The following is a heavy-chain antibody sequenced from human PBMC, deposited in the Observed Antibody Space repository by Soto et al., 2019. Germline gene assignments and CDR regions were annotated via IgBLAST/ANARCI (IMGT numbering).Heavy chain of an antibody. CDR2: IYYSGST. CDR1: GGSISSSSYY. CDR3: ARHYGSSDFWSGYPLDP. Sequence: SETLSLTCTVSGGSISSSSYYWGWIRQPPGKGLKWIGSIYYSGSTYYNPSLKSRVTISVDTSKNQFSLKLSSVTAADTAVYYCARHYGSSDFWSGYPLDPWGQGTPVTVSS. J-gene: IGHJ5*02. D-gene: IGHD3-3*01. V-gene: IGHV4-39*01.